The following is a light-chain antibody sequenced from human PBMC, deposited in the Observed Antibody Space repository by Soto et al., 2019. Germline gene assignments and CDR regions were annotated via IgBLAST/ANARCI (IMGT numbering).Light chain of an antibody. V-gene: IGKV3-20*01. CDR3: KQYGSSPWT. J-gene: IGKJ1*01. Sequence: EIVLTQSPGTLSLSPGERATLSCRASQSITSSYLAWHQQKPGQAPRLLIYGASTRATGIPDRFSGSGSGTEFTLTISRLEPEDFAVYYCKQYGSSPWTFGQGTKVEIK. CDR1: QSITSSY. CDR2: GAS.